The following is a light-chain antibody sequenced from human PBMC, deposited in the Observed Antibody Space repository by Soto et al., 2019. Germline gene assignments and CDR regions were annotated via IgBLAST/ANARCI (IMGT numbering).Light chain of an antibody. V-gene: IGKV3-15*01. CDR1: QSVSSN. Sequence: IVMTQSPATLSVSPGERVTLSCRASQSVSSNLAWYQQKPGQAPRLLIYGASTRATGIPARFSGSGSGTTFSLTISSLLSEDFAVCYSLQYNSCRPWTFGQGTKVE. CDR3: LQYNSCRPWT. J-gene: IGKJ1*01. CDR2: GAS.